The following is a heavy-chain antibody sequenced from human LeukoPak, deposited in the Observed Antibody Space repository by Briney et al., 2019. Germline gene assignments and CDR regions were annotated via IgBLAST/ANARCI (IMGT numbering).Heavy chain of an antibody. CDR1: GCTVSSNY. J-gene: IGHJ4*02. D-gene: IGHD3-3*01. CDR2: IYSGGST. V-gene: IGHV3-53*05. CDR3: AKAAGKENGYDFYFEH. Sequence: GGSLRLSCAASGCTVSSNYMSWVRQAPGKGLDWVSIIYSGGSTYYADSVKGRFTISRDNSKSALYLQMNSLRPEDMAVYYCAKAAGKENGYDFYFEHWGQGTLVTVSS.